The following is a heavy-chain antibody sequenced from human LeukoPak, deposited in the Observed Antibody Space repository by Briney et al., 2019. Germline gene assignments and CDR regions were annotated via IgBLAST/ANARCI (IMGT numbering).Heavy chain of an antibody. J-gene: IGHJ4*02. CDR2: IFFTGTT. CDR1: RGSITTDNYY. Sequence: PSETLSLTYTVSRGSITTDNYYWGWIRQPPGKGLEWIGTIFFTGTTHYNPSLKSRVTISIEMSKNQFSLKLTSVTAADTAVYYCARVPAAFYFDYWGQGSLVTVSS. CDR3: ARVPAAFYFDY. D-gene: IGHD6-25*01. V-gene: IGHV4-39*07.